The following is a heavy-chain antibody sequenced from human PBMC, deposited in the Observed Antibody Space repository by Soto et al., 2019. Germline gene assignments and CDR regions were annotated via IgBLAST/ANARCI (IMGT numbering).Heavy chain of an antibody. Sequence: QVQLVESGGGVVQPERSLRLSCAASGVTFSRQAMHWVRQAPGRGLEWVAVIWYHGIDKYYADSVKGRFTISRDNSKNTVYLQMNSLRGEDTAVSYCATGFLGLCTGGNCPLDYWGQGTLVTVSS. CDR1: GVTFSRQA. J-gene: IGHJ4*02. CDR3: ATGFLGLCTGGNCPLDY. D-gene: IGHD2-15*01. CDR2: IWYHGIDK. V-gene: IGHV3-33*01.